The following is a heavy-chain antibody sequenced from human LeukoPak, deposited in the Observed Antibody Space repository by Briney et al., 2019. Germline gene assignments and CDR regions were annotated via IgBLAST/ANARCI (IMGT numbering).Heavy chain of an antibody. CDR1: GGTFSSYA. V-gene: IGHV1-69*05. J-gene: IGHJ4*02. CDR3: ARGPRRYCSGGSCYSHFDY. Sequence: ASVTVSCKASGGTFSSYAISWVRQAPGQGLEWMGGSIPIFGTANYAQKFQGRVTITTDESTSTAYMELSSLRSEDTAVYYCARGPRRYCSGGSCYSHFDYWGQGTLVTVSS. CDR2: SIPIFGTA. D-gene: IGHD2-15*01.